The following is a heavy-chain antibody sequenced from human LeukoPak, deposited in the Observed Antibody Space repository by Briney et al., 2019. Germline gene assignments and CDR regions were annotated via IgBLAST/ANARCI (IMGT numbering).Heavy chain of an antibody. J-gene: IGHJ3*02. CDR2: INPNSGGT. CDR3: ARRSSSWYGAFDI. CDR1: GYTFTGYY. Sequence: ASVKVSCKASGYTFTGYYMHWVRQAPGQGLEWMGWINPNSGGTNYAQKFQGRVTMTRDTSISTAYMELSRLRSDDTAVYYCARRSSSWYGAFDIWGQGTMVTVSS. D-gene: IGHD6-13*01. V-gene: IGHV1-2*02.